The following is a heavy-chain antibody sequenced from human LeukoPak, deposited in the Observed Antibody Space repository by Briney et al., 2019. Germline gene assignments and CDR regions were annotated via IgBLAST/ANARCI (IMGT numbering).Heavy chain of an antibody. Sequence: GGSLRLSCAASGFTFDDYAVHWVRQARGEGLEWVSLISGEGGRTYYADSVKGRFTISRDNSKNSLYLKMNSLRTEDSDLYYRAKADPQTKMATTLWGQGTLVTVSS. D-gene: IGHD5-24*01. CDR1: GFTFDDYA. J-gene: IGHJ4*02. CDR3: AKADPQTKMATTL. V-gene: IGHV3-43*02. CDR2: ISGEGGRT.